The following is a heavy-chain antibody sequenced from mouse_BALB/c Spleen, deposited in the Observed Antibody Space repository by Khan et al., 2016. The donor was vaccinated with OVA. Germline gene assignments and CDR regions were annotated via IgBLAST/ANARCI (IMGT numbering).Heavy chain of an antibody. CDR1: GFSLTGYG. D-gene: IGHD1-2*01. J-gene: IGHJ1*01. Sequence: QVQLKESGPGLVAPSQSLSITCTVSGFSLTGYGVNWVRQPPGKGLEWLGMIWGDGSTDYNSRLKSRLSISKDKSKSQVFLKRNSLQTDDTARYYCARDESDVGCDGWGAWTTVTVSS. CDR2: IWGDGST. V-gene: IGHV2-6-7*01. CDR3: ARDESDVGCDG.